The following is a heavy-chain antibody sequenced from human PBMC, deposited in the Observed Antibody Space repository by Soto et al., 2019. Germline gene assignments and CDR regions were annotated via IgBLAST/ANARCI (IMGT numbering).Heavy chain of an antibody. CDR1: GLIFSRSG. D-gene: IGHD3-16*02. Sequence: QLQLVESGGGVVQPGRSLRLSCAASGLIFSRSGMHWVRQAPGKGLEWVAMIWSDGSKDYYADSVRGRFTISRDDSKSMLYLQMGSLTADDTAVYYCARDKGVTCLDDWGQGTLVTVSS. J-gene: IGHJ4*02. CDR3: ARDKGVTCLDD. V-gene: IGHV3-33*01. CDR2: IWSDGSKD.